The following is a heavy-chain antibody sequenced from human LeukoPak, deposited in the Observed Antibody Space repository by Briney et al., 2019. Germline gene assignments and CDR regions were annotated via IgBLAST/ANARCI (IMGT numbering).Heavy chain of an antibody. CDR3: ATGRAARPYYFDY. Sequence: ASVKVSCKASGYTFTSCYMHWVRQAPGQGLEWMGIINPSGGSTSYAQKFQGRVTMTEDTSTDTAYMELSSLRSEDTAVYYCATGRAARPYYFDYWGQGTLVTVSP. CDR1: GYTFTSCY. V-gene: IGHV1-46*01. J-gene: IGHJ4*02. CDR2: INPSGGST. D-gene: IGHD6-6*01.